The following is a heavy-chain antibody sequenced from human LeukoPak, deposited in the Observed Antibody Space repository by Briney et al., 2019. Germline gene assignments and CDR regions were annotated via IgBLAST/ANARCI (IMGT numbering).Heavy chain of an antibody. CDR1: GVSISSYY. J-gene: IGHJ3*02. CDR3: ARESVPPSDAFDI. V-gene: IGHV4-59*01. D-gene: IGHD1-1*01. Sequence: PSETLSLTCTVSGVSISSYYWSWIRQPPGKGLEWIGYIYYSGSTNYNPSLKSRVTISVDTSKNQFSLKLSSVTAADTAVYYCARESVPPSDAFDIWGQGTMVTVSS. CDR2: IYYSGST.